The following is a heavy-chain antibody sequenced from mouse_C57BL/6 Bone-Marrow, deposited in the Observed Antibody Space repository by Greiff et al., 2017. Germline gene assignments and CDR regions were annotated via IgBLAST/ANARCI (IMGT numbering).Heavy chain of an antibody. CDR1: GFTFSSYG. V-gene: IGHV5-6*01. J-gene: IGHJ4*01. Sequence: EVKVVESGGDLVKPGGSLKLSCAASGFTFSSYGMSWVRQTPDQRLEWVATISSGGSYTYYPDSVKGRFTISRDNAKNTLYLQMSSLKSEDTAMYYCARQGTLDDGSSLYYAMDYWGQGTSVTVSS. D-gene: IGHD1-1*01. CDR3: ARQGTLDDGSSLYYAMDY. CDR2: ISSGGSYT.